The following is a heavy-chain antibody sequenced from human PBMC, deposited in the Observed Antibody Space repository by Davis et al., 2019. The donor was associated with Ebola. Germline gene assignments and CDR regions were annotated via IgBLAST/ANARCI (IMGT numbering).Heavy chain of an antibody. V-gene: IGHV3-30*02. Sequence: GGSLRLSCAASRFIFNLYALSWVRQAPGKGLEWVAFTRFDESKKYYADSVKGRFTISRDNSKNTLYLQMNSLRAEDTAVYYCAKDISVTTGVGPPPWYFDLWGRGTLVTVSS. CDR3: AKDISVTTGVGPPPWYFDL. CDR1: RFIFNLYA. J-gene: IGHJ2*01. CDR2: TRFDESKK. D-gene: IGHD4-17*01.